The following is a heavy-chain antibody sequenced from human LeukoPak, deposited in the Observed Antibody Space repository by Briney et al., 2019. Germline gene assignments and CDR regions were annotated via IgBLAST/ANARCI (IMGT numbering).Heavy chain of an antibody. CDR2: INPNSGGT. V-gene: IGHV1-2*02. J-gene: IGHJ3*02. D-gene: IGHD6-19*01. CDR3: ARDRAVAGSSSSAFDI. Sequence: ASVKVSCKASGYTFTGYYMHWVRQAPGQGLEWMGWINPNSGGTNYAQKFQGRVTMTRDTSISTAYMELSRLRSDDTAVYYCARDRAVAGSSSSAFDIWGQGTMVTVSS. CDR1: GYTFTGYY.